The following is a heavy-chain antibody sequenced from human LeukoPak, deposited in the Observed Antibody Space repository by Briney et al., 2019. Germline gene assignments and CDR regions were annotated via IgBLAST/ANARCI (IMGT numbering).Heavy chain of an antibody. Sequence: PGGSLRLSCAASGMRFNIYGMHWVRQAPGKGLEWVAFIRYDGSEKYYVDSVKGRFSISRDNSKNKMYLQMNNLTAEDTAKYYCVKDLSTSCHYLCSYAFDIWGQGTLVTVSS. CDR3: VKDLSTSCHYLCSYAFDI. D-gene: IGHD2-2*01. J-gene: IGHJ3*02. V-gene: IGHV3-30*02. CDR2: IRYDGSEK. CDR1: GMRFNIYG.